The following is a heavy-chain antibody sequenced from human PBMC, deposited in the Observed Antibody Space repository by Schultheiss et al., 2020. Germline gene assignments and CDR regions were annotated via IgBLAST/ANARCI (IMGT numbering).Heavy chain of an antibody. Sequence: SQTLSLTCAISGDRVSSNSAAWNWIRQSPSRGLEWLGRTYCRSKCYSDYAVSVKSRLTITPDISKNQVSLQLNSVTPEDTAIYYCVRGGLSSGWYFSFDYWGQGTLVTVSS. D-gene: IGHD6-19*01. CDR3: VRGGLSSGWYFSFDY. CDR2: TYCRSKCYS. J-gene: IGHJ4*02. CDR1: GDRVSSNSAA. V-gene: IGHV6-1*01.